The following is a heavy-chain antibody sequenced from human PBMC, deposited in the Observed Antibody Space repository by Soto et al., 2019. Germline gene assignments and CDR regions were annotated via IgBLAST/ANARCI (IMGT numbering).Heavy chain of an antibody. CDR1: GYTFTSYD. Sequence: QVHLVQSGAEVKKPGASVKVSCKASGYTFTSYDLNWVRQVAGQGLEWMGWMNPNSGDTAYAQEFQGRVTMSRNTSISIAYMELSSLRPADTAVYYCARGLKMLRVFGLKTYYYYYMDVWGKGTTVTLSS. V-gene: IGHV1-8*01. CDR3: ARGLKMLRVFGLKTYYYYYMDV. CDR2: MNPNSGDT. D-gene: IGHD3-10*01. J-gene: IGHJ6*03.